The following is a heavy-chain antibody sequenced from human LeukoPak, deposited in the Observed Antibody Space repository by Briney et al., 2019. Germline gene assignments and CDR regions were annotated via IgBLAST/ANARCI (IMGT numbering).Heavy chain of an antibody. CDR2: INHSGST. CDR1: GGSFSGYY. J-gene: IGHJ4*02. Sequence: PSEALSLTFAVYGGSFSGYYWSWIRQPPGKGLEWIGEINHSGSTNYNPSLKSRVTISVDTSKNQFSLKLSSVTAADTAVYYCARGRYSSGWYYFDYWGQGTLVTVSS. V-gene: IGHV4-34*01. D-gene: IGHD6-19*01. CDR3: ARGRYSSGWYYFDY.